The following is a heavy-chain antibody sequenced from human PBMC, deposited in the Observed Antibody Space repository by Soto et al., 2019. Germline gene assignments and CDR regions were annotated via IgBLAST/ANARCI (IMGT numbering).Heavy chain of an antibody. CDR2: IWYGGSNK. J-gene: IGHJ4*02. Sequence: QVQLVESGGGVVQPGRSLRLSCAASGFTFSSYGMHWVRQAPGKGLEWVAVIWYGGSNKYYADSVKGRFTISRDNSKNTLYLQMNSLRAEDTAVYYCAREARTMIRGPASYYFDYWGQGTLVTVSS. CDR1: GFTFSSYG. V-gene: IGHV3-33*01. CDR3: AREARTMIRGPASYYFDY. D-gene: IGHD3-22*01.